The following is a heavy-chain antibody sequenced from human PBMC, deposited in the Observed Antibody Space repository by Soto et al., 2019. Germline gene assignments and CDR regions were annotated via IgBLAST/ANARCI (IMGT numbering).Heavy chain of an antibody. V-gene: IGHV3-48*01. D-gene: IGHD6-19*01. CDR3: ARDRRAVAVIFDI. CDR2: ISSSSSTI. Sequence: QPGGSLRLSCAASGFTFSSYSMNWVRQAPGKGLEWVSYISSSSSTIYYADSVKGRFTISRDNAKNSLYLQMNSLRAEDTAVYYRARDRRAVAVIFDIGGKGKMVTVSS. J-gene: IGHJ3*02. CDR1: GFTFSSYS.